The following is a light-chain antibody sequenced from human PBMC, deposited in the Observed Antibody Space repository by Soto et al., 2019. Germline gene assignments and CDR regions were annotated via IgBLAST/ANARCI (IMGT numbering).Light chain of an antibody. J-gene: IGLJ1*01. CDR2: GNS. CDR3: QSYDSSMSGYV. V-gene: IGLV1-40*01. Sequence: QAVLTQPPPVSGAPGQRVTLSCTGSSSNIGAGYDVHWYQQLPGTAPKLLIYGNSNRPSGVPDRFSGSKSGTSASLAITGLQAEDEADYYCQSYDSSMSGYVFGTGTKVT. CDR1: SSNIGAGYD.